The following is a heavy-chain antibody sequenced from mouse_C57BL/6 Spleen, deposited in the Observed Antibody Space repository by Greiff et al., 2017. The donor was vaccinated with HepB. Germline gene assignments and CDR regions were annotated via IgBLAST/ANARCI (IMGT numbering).Heavy chain of an antibody. CDR1: GYTFTSYG. J-gene: IGHJ1*03. Sequence: VQLQQSGAELARPGASVKLSCKASGYTFTSYGISWVKQRTGQGLEWIGEIYPRSGNTYYNEKFKGKATLTADKSSSTAYMELRSLTSEDSAVYFCAREGGSSSWYFDVWGTGTTVTVSS. D-gene: IGHD1-1*01. CDR3: AREGGSSSWYFDV. CDR2: IYPRSGNT. V-gene: IGHV1-81*01.